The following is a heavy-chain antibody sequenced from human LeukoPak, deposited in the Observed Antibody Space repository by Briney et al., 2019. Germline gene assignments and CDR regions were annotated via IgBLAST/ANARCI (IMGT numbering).Heavy chain of an antibody. J-gene: IGHJ5*02. CDR1: GFTFSGYS. Sequence: GGSLRLSCAASGFTFSGYSMNWVRQAPGKGLEWVSSISSSSSYIYYADSVKGRFTISRDNAKNSLYLQMNSQRAEDTAVYYCAGPLIAAAGGWFDPWGQGTLVTVSS. CDR3: AGPLIAAAGGWFDP. D-gene: IGHD6-13*01. CDR2: ISSSSSYI. V-gene: IGHV3-21*01.